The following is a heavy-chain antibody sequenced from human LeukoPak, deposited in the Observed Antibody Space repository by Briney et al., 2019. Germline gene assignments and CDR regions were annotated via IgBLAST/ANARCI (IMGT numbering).Heavy chain of an antibody. D-gene: IGHD6-13*01. CDR1: GFTFSGYA. CDR2: ISGSGGST. J-gene: IGHJ3*02. V-gene: IGHV3-23*01. CDR3: ANPNERKVGAAAGDSAFDI. Sequence: LSGGSLRLSCAASGFTFSGYAMSWARQAPGKGLEWVSAISGSGGSTYYADSVKGRFTISRDNSKNTLYLQMNSLRAEDTAVYYCANPNERKVGAAAGDSAFDIWGQGTMVTVSS.